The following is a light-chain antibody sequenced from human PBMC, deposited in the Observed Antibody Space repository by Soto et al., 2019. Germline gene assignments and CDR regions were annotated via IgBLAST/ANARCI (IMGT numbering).Light chain of an antibody. J-gene: IGKJ1*01. CDR3: QQYNTWPGT. V-gene: IGKV3-15*01. Sequence: EIVMTRSPATLPVSPGERATLSCRASQSISSSLAWYQQKPGQAPRLLIYGASTRATAIPARFSGSGSGTQFTLTISSLQPEDFGTYYCQQYNTWPGTFGQGTKVDIK. CDR2: GAS. CDR1: QSISSS.